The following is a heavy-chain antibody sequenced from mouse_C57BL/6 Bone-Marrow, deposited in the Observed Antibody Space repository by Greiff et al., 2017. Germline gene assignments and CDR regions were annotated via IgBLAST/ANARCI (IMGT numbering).Heavy chain of an antibody. D-gene: IGHD1-1*01. V-gene: IGHV2-6*01. CDR1: GFSLTSYG. CDR2: IWGVGST. J-gene: IGHJ4*01. CDR3: ARIYYYYGDAMDY. Sequence: VQLQQSGPGLVAPSQSLSITCTVSGFSLTSYGVDWVRQSPGKGLEWLGVIWGVGSTNYNSALKSRLSISKDNSKCQVFLKMNSLQTDDTAMYXCARIYYYYGDAMDYWGQGTSVTVSS.